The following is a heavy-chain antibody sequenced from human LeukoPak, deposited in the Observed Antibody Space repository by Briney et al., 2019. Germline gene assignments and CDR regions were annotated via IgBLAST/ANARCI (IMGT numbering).Heavy chain of an antibody. CDR3: ARVAGSADY. CDR1: GYAFTSLD. CDR2: MNPNSGYT. D-gene: IGHD2-21*01. J-gene: IGHJ1*01. Sequence: GASVKVSCKASGYAFTSLDINWVRQATGQGLEWMGWMNPNSGYTGSAQKFQGRLTMTRDTSISTAYMELTSLTSEDTAMYYCARVAGSADYWGQGTRVIVSS. V-gene: IGHV1-8*01.